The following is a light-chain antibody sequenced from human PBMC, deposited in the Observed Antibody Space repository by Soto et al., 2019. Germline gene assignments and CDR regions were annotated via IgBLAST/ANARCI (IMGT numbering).Light chain of an antibody. J-gene: IGKJ3*01. CDR1: QSVRSNY. CDR3: QQYGSSFT. V-gene: IGKV3-20*01. CDR2: GAS. Sequence: EIELTQSPGTLSLSPGERATLSCRASQSVRSNYLAWYQQKPGQAPRLLIYGASSRATGIPDRFSGSGSGTDFTLTISRLEPEDFAVYYCQQYGSSFTFGPGTKVDIK.